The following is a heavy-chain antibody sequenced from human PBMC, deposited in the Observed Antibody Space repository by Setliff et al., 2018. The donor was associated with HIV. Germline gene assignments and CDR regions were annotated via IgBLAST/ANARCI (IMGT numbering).Heavy chain of an antibody. D-gene: IGHD2-2*01. J-gene: IGHJ4*02. V-gene: IGHV1-8*02. CDR2: MNPNTGDT. CDR3: ARRPCDRASCSFDF. Sequence: ASVMVSCKASGYSFTNYDIHWVRQAAGQGLEWMGWMNPNTGDTGYAPKVQGRVSMTRDTSISTAYVALSSLRSEDTAVYYCARRPCDRASCSFDFWGQGTLVTVSS. CDR1: GYSFTNYD.